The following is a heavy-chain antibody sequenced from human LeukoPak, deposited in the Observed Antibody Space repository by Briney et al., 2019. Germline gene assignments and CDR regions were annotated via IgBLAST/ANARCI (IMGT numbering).Heavy chain of an antibody. Sequence: GGFLRLSCAASGFTFSSYAMSWVRQAPGKGLEWVSTISGSGGSTYYADSVKGRFTISRDNSKNTLYLQMNSLRAEDTAVYYCAKARDSSGSFGFDYWGQGTLVTVSS. CDR1: GFTFSSYA. CDR2: ISGSGGST. D-gene: IGHD6-19*01. J-gene: IGHJ4*02. V-gene: IGHV3-23*01. CDR3: AKARDSSGSFGFDY.